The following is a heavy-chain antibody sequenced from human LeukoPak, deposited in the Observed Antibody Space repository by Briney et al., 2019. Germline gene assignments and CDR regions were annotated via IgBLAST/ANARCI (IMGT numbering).Heavy chain of an antibody. Sequence: ASVKVSCEASGYTFTSYGISWVRQAPGQGLEWMGWISSYNGNTNYAKKLQGRVTMSTDTSTGTAYMELRSLRSDDTAVYYCARRVAVARRDAFDIWGQGTMVTVSS. J-gene: IGHJ3*02. V-gene: IGHV1-18*01. CDR1: GYTFTSYG. CDR3: ARRVAVARRDAFDI. CDR2: ISSYNGNT. D-gene: IGHD6-19*01.